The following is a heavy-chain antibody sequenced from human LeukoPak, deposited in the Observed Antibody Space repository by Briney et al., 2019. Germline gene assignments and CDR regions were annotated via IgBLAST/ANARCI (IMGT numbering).Heavy chain of an antibody. CDR1: GFTFGSYT. CDR2: ISSSGSTI. Sequence: GGSLRLSCAASGFTFGSYTMNWVRQAPGKGLEWVSYISSSGSTIYYADSVKGRFTISRDSAKKSLYLQMNSLRVEDTAVYYCTRGRYSSGWYYFDYWGQGTLVTVSS. D-gene: IGHD6-19*01. J-gene: IGHJ4*02. CDR3: TRGRYSSGWYYFDY. V-gene: IGHV3-48*01.